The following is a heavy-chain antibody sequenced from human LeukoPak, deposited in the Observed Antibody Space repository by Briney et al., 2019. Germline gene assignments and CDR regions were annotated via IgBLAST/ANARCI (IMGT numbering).Heavy chain of an antibody. CDR1: GFTFSSYA. J-gene: IGHJ3*02. CDR3: ARDCGGSCYFAFDI. Sequence: GGSLRLSCAASGFTFSSYAMSWVRQAPGKGLEWVSAISGSGGSTYYADSVKGRFTISRDNAKNSLYLQMNSLRAEDTAVYYCARDCGGSCYFAFDIWGQGTMVTVSS. D-gene: IGHD2-15*01. V-gene: IGHV3-23*01. CDR2: ISGSGGST.